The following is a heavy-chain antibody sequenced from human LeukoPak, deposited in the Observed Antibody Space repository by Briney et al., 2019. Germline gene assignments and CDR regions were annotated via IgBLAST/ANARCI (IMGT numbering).Heavy chain of an antibody. Sequence: GASVNVSCKASGYTFTSYYINWVRQATGQGLEWMGWMNPNSGNTGYAQKFQGRVTMTRNTSISTAYMELSSLRSEDTAVYYCARRWPLWSRGDFDYWGQGTLVTVSS. J-gene: IGHJ4*02. CDR1: GYTFTSYY. D-gene: IGHD3-10*01. CDR3: ARRWPLWSRGDFDY. CDR2: MNPNSGNT. V-gene: IGHV1-8*01.